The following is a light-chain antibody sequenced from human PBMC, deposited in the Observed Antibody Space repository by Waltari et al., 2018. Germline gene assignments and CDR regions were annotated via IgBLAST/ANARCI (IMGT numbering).Light chain of an antibody. V-gene: IGLV2-14*03. Sequence: QSALPQPASVSGSPGPSITISCSGSSSLVGGYNSVSWYQQHPDKVPKLLIYDVTYRPSGVSNRFSGSKSGNTASLTISGLQAEDEADYYCSSFTTSSTYVFGTGTRVTVL. CDR1: SSLVGGYNS. CDR3: SSFTTSSTYV. CDR2: DVT. J-gene: IGLJ1*01.